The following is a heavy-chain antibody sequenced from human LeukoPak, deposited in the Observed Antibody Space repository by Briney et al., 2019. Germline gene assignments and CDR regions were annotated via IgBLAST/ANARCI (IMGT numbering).Heavy chain of an antibody. Sequence: GGSLRLSCAASGFTFSSYSMSWVRQAPGKGLEWVFSFSGSGGSTYYADSVKGRFTISRDNSKNTLYLQMNSLRAEDTAVYYCAKWESPTMIVVVKNGMDVWGQGTTVTVS. CDR1: GFTFSSYS. D-gene: IGHD3-22*01. J-gene: IGHJ6*02. CDR3: AKWESPTMIVVVKNGMDV. V-gene: IGHV3-23*01. CDR2: FSGSGGST.